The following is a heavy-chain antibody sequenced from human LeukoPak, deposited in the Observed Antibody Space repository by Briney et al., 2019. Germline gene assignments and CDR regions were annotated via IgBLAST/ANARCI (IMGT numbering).Heavy chain of an antibody. CDR3: ARESWTQLWSPNKYFDY. V-gene: IGHV4-34*01. Sequence: SETLSLTCAVYGGSFSGYYWSWIRQPPGKGLEWIGEIDHSGSTNYNPSPKSRVTISVDTSKNQFSLKLSSVTAADTAVYYCARESWTQLWSPNKYFDYWGQGTLVTVSS. J-gene: IGHJ4*02. D-gene: IGHD5-18*01. CDR2: IDHSGST. CDR1: GGSFSGYY.